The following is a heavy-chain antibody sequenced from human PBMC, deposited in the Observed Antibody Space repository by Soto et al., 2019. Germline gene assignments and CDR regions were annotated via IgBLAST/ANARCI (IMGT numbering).Heavy chain of an antibody. D-gene: IGHD3-3*01. CDR2: INAGNGNT. Sequence: GASVKVSCKASGYTFTSFAMHWVRQAPGQRLEWMGWINAGNGNTKYSQKFQGRVTMTRDTSTSTVYMELSSLRSEDTAVYYCARDDSIFGVVTPANWFDPWGQGTLVTVSS. CDR1: GYTFTSFA. CDR3: ARDDSIFGVVTPANWFDP. V-gene: IGHV1-3*01. J-gene: IGHJ5*02.